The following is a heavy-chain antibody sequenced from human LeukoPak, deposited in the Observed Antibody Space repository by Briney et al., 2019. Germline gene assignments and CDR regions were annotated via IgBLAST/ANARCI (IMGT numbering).Heavy chain of an antibody. CDR1: GGSISSYY. CDR3: ARGHSSGSYFDY. V-gene: IGHV4-59*01. CDR2: IYYSGST. J-gene: IGHJ4*02. D-gene: IGHD3-22*01. Sequence: PSETLSLTCTVSGGSISSYYWSWIRQPPGKGLEWIGYIYYSGSTNYNPSLKSRVTISVDTSKNQFSLKLSSVTAADTAVYYCARGHSSGSYFDYWGQGTLVTVSS.